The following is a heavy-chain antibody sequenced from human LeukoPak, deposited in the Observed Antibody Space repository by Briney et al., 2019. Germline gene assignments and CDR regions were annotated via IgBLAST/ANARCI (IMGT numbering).Heavy chain of an antibody. Sequence: GGSLRLSCAASGFTFSSYAMSWVRQAPGKGLEWVANINVYGSEKYYVDSVKGRFTVSRDNAKNSLYLQMDSLTAEDTAVYYCARDSTLRYYFDFWGQGTLVTVSS. CDR2: INVYGSEK. J-gene: IGHJ4*02. V-gene: IGHV3-7*01. CDR1: GFTFSSYA. D-gene: IGHD2-15*01. CDR3: ARDSTLRYYFDF.